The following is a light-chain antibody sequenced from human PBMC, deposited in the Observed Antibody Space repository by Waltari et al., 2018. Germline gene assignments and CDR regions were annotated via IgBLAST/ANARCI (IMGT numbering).Light chain of an antibody. J-gene: IGLJ3*02. CDR1: RSNIGSNY. CDR3: AAWDDSLSGLV. V-gene: IGLV1-47*01. CDR2: KNN. Sequence: QSVLTQPPSASGTPGQTVTISFNGSRSNIGSNYVYCYQQLPGTAPKLLIFKNNQRPSGVPYRFSDSKSGTSASLAINGLRSEDEADYYCAAWDDSLSGLVLGGGTKVTVL.